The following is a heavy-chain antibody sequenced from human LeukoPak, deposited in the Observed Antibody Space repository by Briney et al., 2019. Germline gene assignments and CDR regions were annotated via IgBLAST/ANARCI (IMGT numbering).Heavy chain of an antibody. V-gene: IGHV4-39*07. D-gene: IGHD1-26*01. CDR3: ARDRVGPEGSFDY. CDR1: GGSIRSSYYY. Sequence: SETLSLTCTVSGGSIRSSYYYWGWIRQPPGKGLEWIGSIYESGSTYYNPSLKSRVTMSVDTSKNQFSLKLSSVTAADTAVYYCARDRVGPEGSFDYWGQGTLVTVSS. J-gene: IGHJ4*02. CDR2: IYESGST.